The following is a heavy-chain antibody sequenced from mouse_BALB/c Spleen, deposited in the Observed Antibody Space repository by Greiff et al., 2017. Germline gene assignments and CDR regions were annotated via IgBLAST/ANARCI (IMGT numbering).Heavy chain of an antibody. D-gene: IGHD2-3*01. CDR1: GYSFTGYF. CDR2: INPYNGDT. CDR3: GRGKMDGYYAMDY. J-gene: IGHJ4*01. V-gene: IGHV1-37*01. Sequence: EVKLVESGPELVKPGASVKISCKASGYSFTGYFMNWVKQSHGKSLEWIGRINPYNGDTFYNQKFKGKATLTVDKSSSTAHMELLSLTSEDSAVYYCGRGKMDGYYAMDYWGQGTSVTVSS.